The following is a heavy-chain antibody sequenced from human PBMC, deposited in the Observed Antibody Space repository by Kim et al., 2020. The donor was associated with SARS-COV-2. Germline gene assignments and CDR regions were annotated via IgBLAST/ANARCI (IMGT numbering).Heavy chain of an antibody. V-gene: IGHV3-21*01. CDR1: GFTFSSYS. CDR2: ISSRSSYI. J-gene: IGHJ4*02. Sequence: GGSLRLSCAVSGFTFSSYSMNWVRQAPGKGLEWVSSISSRSSYIYYADSVKGRFTISRDNAENSLYLQMNSLRAEDTAVYYCARERSDIGGTIDYWGQGALVTVSS. CDR3: ARERSDIGGTIDY. D-gene: IGHD5-12*01.